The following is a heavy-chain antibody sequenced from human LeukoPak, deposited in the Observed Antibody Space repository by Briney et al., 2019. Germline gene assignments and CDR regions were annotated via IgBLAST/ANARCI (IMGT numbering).Heavy chain of an antibody. D-gene: IGHD6-25*01. J-gene: IGHJ4*02. Sequence: SETLSLTCTVSGYSISSGYYWSWIRQPPGKGLEWIGEINHSGSTNYNPSLKSRVTISVDTSKNQFSLKLSSVTAADTAVYYCARRPSYRLSPRANDYWGQGTLVTVSS. CDR3: ARRPSYRLSPRANDY. CDR2: INHSGST. CDR1: GYSISSGYY. V-gene: IGHV4-38-2*02.